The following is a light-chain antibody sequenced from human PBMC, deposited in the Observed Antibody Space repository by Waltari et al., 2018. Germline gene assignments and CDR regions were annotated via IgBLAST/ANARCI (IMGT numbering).Light chain of an antibody. Sequence: EIVLTQYPATLSVSPGGRATLSCRASENIISNLAWYQQRPGQAPRLLIHGASTRATAFPARFSGSGSGTEFTLTINSLQSEDFAVYYCQQYNNWPLTFGQGTRLEIK. V-gene: IGKV3-15*01. CDR1: ENIISN. CDR3: QQYNNWPLT. CDR2: GAS. J-gene: IGKJ5*01.